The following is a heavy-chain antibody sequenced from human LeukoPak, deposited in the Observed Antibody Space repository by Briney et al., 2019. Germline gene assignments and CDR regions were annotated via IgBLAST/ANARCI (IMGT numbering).Heavy chain of an antibody. CDR2: ISPYNGNT. D-gene: IGHD6-6*01. J-gene: IGHJ6*03. V-gene: IGHV1-18*01. Sequence: ASVKVSCKASGHTFTNYDISWVRQAPGQGLEWMGWISPYNGNTNYAQKFQGRVTMTTHTSTSTAYMELRSLRSDDTAVYYCATDHRQSSSSSYYYYMDVWGTGTTVTVSS. CDR1: GHTFTNYD. CDR3: ATDHRQSSSSSYYYYMDV.